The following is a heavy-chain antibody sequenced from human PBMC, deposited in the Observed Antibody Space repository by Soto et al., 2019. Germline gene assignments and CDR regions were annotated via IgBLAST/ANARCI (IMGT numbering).Heavy chain of an antibody. J-gene: IGHJ4*02. Sequence: PSETLSLTCAVYGGSFSGYYWSWIRQPPGRGLEWIGEINHSGSTNYNPSLKSRVTISVDTSKNQFSLKLSSVTAADTAVYYCARSIAARLDFDYWGQGTLVTSP. CDR2: INHSGST. CDR1: GGSFSGYY. CDR3: ARSIAARLDFDY. V-gene: IGHV4-34*01. D-gene: IGHD6-6*01.